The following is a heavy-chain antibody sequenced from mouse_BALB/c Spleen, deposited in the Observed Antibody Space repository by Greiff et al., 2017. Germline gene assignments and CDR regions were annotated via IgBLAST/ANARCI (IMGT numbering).Heavy chain of an antibody. CDR1: GYTFTSYW. D-gene: IGHD2-3*01. CDR2: IYPGDGDT. J-gene: IGHJ2*01. CDR3: ARSDGY. Sequence: VQLQESGAELARPGASVKLSCKASGYTFTSYWMQWVKQRPGQGLEWIGAIYPGDGDTRYTQKFKGKATLTADKSSSTAYMQLSSLASEDSAVYYCARSDGYWGQGTTLTVSS. V-gene: IGHV1-87*01.